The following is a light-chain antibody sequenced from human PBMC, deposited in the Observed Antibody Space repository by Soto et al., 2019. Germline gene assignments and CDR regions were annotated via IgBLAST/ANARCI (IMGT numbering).Light chain of an antibody. CDR3: SSFDGNNNLV. Sequence: QSVLTQPPSASGSPGQSVTISCTGTSSDVGGYNYVSWYQQHPGKAPKLMISEVSKRPSGVPDRFSGSKSGNTASLTVSGLQAEDEADYYCSSFDGNNNLVFGGGTKLTVL. V-gene: IGLV2-8*01. CDR1: SSDVGGYNY. CDR2: EVS. J-gene: IGLJ2*01.